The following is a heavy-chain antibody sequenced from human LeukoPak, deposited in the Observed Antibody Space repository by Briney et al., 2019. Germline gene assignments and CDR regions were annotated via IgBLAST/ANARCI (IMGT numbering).Heavy chain of an antibody. V-gene: IGHV1-69*13. CDR1: GGTFSSYA. Sequence: SVKVSCKASGGTFSSYAISWVRQAPGQGLEWMGGIIPIFGTANYAQKFQGRVTITADESTSTAYMGLSSLRSEDTAVYYCARERDSSSWYGNFQHWGQGTLVTVSS. CDR2: IIPIFGTA. D-gene: IGHD6-13*01. CDR3: ARERDSSSWYGNFQH. J-gene: IGHJ1*01.